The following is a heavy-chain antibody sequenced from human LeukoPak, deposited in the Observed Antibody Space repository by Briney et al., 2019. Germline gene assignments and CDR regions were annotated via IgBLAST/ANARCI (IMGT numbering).Heavy chain of an antibody. Sequence: GESLKISCKGSGYIFTNYWIGWVRQMPGKGLEWMGIIYPGDSDTRYSPSFQGQVTISADKSISTAYLQWSSLKASDTAMYYCARLEVHGSYDILTGYYSGRGFFDYWGQGTLVTVSS. CDR2: IYPGDSDT. CDR3: ARLEVHGSYDILTGYYSGRGFFDY. CDR1: GYIFTNYW. J-gene: IGHJ4*02. D-gene: IGHD3-9*01. V-gene: IGHV5-51*01.